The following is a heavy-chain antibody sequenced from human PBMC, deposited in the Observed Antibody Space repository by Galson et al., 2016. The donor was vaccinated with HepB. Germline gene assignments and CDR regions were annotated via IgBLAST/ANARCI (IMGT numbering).Heavy chain of an antibody. CDR3: VSNGFSEWLGTDD. Sequence: SLRLSCAGSGFTFSNYAMHWVRQAPGKGLEWVAVISYDGRKKYYADSVKGRFTISRDNSRNTVYVQMNSLRPEDTAVYYCVSNGFSEWLGTDDWGQGTLITVSS. CDR1: GFTFSNYA. CDR2: ISYDGRKK. J-gene: IGHJ4*02. V-gene: IGHV3-30*04. D-gene: IGHD3-3*01.